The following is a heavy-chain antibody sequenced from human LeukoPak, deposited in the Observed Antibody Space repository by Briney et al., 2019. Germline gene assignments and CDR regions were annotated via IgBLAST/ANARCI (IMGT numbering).Heavy chain of an antibody. Sequence: SETLSLTCTVSGGSISDSHWSWIRQPPGKGLEWIGNIHTSGGSNYSPSLKSRVTISLDMSRNQFSLRLSSVTAADTAVYYCSRFGSGSYPPLFDYWGQGTLVTVSS. CDR3: SRFGSGSYPPLFDY. V-gene: IGHV4-4*09. D-gene: IGHD3-10*01. CDR1: GGSISDSH. CDR2: IHTSGGS. J-gene: IGHJ4*02.